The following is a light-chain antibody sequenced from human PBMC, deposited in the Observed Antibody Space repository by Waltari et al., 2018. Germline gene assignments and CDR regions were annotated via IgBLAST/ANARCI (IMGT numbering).Light chain of an antibody. CDR2: AAS. J-gene: IGKJ1*01. Sequence: DIQMTQSPSSLSASVGDRVTITCRAIQSISSYLNWYQQKPGKAPKLLIYAASSLQSGVPSRFSGSGSGTDFTLTISSLQPEDFATYYCQQSYSTPHTFGQGTKVEIK. CDR1: QSISSY. CDR3: QQSYSTPHT. V-gene: IGKV1-39*01.